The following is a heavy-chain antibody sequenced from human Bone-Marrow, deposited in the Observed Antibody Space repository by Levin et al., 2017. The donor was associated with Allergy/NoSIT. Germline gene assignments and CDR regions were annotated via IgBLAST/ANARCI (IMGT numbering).Heavy chain of an antibody. CDR1: GFTFSSYV. D-gene: IGHD2-15*01. V-gene: IGHV3-23*01. CDR3: AMTGTSTPGFDS. J-gene: IGHJ4*02. Sequence: GESLKISCEASGFTFSSYVMSWVRQAPGKGLEWVSAISSSGDSTYYADSVKGRFTISRDNSKNTLNVQMNSLRADDTAVYYCAMTGTSTPGFDSWGQGTLVTVSS. CDR2: ISSSGDST.